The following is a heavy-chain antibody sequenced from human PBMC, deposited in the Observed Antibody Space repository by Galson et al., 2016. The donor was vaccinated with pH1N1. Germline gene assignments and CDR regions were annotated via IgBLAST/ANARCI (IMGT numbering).Heavy chain of an antibody. CDR1: EVSFSYYW. CDR3: ESQHYYGSGVDY. D-gene: IGHD3-10*01. V-gene: IGHV3-7*05. J-gene: IGHJ4*02. CDR2: IKQDGSEK. Sequence: SLRLSCAASEVSFSYYWVSWVRQAPRKGLEWVASIKQDGSEKYYVDSVKGRFTISRDNAKNSLYLQMNSLRAEDTAVYYCESQHYYGSGVDYWGQGTLVTVSS.